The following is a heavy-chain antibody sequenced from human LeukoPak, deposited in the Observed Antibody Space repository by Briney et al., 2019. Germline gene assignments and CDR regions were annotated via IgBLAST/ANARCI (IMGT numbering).Heavy chain of an antibody. J-gene: IGHJ2*01. CDR2: IWHDGNKK. CDR1: GFTFSSFV. V-gene: IGHV3-33*01. Sequence: GGSLRLSCAASGFTFSSFVMHWVRQAPGKGLEWVAVIWHDGNKKYYADSVKGRFTISRDNAKNSLYLQMNSLRAEDTAVYYCARDRGALWYFDLWGRGTLVTVSS. CDR3: ARDRGALWYFDL. D-gene: IGHD3-10*01.